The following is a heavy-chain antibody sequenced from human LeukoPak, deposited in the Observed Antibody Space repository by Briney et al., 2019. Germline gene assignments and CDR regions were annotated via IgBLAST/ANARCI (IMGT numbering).Heavy chain of an antibody. V-gene: IGHV3-23*01. Sequence: GGSLRLSCAASGFTFSSYATSWVRQAPGKGLEWVSAISGSGGSTYYADSVKGRFTISRDNSKNTLYLQMNSLRAEDTAVYYCAKGRQYSSGWYGFYFDYWGQGTLVTVSS. CDR2: ISGSGGST. D-gene: IGHD6-19*01. CDR3: AKGRQYSSGWYGFYFDY. CDR1: GFTFSSYA. J-gene: IGHJ4*02.